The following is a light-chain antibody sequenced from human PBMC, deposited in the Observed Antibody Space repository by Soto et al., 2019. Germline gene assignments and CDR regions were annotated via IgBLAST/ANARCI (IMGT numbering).Light chain of an antibody. J-gene: IGLJ1*01. Sequence: QSALTQPPSASGSPGQSVTICCTGTSGDVGGYNYVSWYQQHPGKAPKLMIFEVSERPSGVPDRFSASKSGNTASLTVSGLQAEDEADYYCSSYAGSNNYVFGTGTKVTV. V-gene: IGLV2-8*01. CDR2: EVS. CDR3: SSYAGSNNYV. CDR1: SGDVGGYNY.